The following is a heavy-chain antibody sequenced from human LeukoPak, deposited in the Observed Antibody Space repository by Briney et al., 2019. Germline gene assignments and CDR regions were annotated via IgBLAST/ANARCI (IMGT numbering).Heavy chain of an antibody. CDR3: ARVLYYDSSGYYRYYFDY. D-gene: IGHD3-22*01. V-gene: IGHV4-39*07. Sequence: PSETLSLTCTVSGGSISSSSYYWGWIRQPPGKGLEWIGSIYYSGSTYYNPPLKSRVTISVDTSKNQFSLKLSSVTAADTAVYYCARVLYYDSSGYYRYYFDYWGQGTLVTVSS. CDR2: IYYSGST. J-gene: IGHJ4*02. CDR1: GGSISSSSYY.